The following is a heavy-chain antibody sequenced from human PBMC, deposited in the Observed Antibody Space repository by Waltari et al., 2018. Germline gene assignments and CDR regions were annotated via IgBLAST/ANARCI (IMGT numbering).Heavy chain of an antibody. D-gene: IGHD6-6*01. CDR3: ARHPSSSSPDY. CDR2: INASGST. CDR1: GGSFSGYY. J-gene: IGHJ4*02. Sequence: QVQLQQWGAGLLKPSETLSLTCAVYGGSFSGYYWSWISQPPGKGLEWIGEINASGSTNYYPSLKSRVTISVDTSKNQFSLKLSSVTAAATAVYYCARHPSSSSPDYWGQGTLVTVSS. V-gene: IGHV4-34*01.